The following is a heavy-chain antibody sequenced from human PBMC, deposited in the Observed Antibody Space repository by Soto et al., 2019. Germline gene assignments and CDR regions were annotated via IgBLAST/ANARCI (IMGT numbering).Heavy chain of an antibody. V-gene: IGHV3-23*01. Sequence: GGSLRLSCAASGFTFSDYYMSWIRQAPGKGLEWVSGLTGSGGTTFYADSVKGRFTISRDNSNNTLYLEMNSLRAEDTAVYYCAKQRADFGSGSDTYYFDYWGQGTQVTVSS. CDR2: LTGSGGTT. D-gene: IGHD3-10*01. J-gene: IGHJ4*02. CDR3: AKQRADFGSGSDTYYFDY. CDR1: GFTFSDYY.